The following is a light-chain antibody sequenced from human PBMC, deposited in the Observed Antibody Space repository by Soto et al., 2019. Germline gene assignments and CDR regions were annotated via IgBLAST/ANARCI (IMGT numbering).Light chain of an antibody. V-gene: IGKV3-20*01. CDR3: HQYYTTPCT. CDR2: DAS. Sequence: EIVLTQSPGTLSLSPGERATLSCRASRTVGNNYLAWYQQRPGQAPNLLIYDASSRATGIPDRFSGSGSGTDFSLTIFSLQAEDVAEYYCHQYYTTPCTFGQGTKLEIK. CDR1: RTVGNNY. J-gene: IGKJ2*02.